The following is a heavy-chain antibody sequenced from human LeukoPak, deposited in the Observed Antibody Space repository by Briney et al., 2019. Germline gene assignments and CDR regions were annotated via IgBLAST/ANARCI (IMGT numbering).Heavy chain of an antibody. CDR3: AKENSGTYLYYFDY. V-gene: IGHV3-23*01. CDR1: GFTFSNYA. CDR2: ISGGDGST. J-gene: IGHJ4*02. D-gene: IGHD1-26*01. Sequence: GGSLRLSCAASGFTFSNYAMSWVRQAPGKGLEWVSAISGGDGSTYYTDSVKGRFTISTDNSKNMLYLQMNSLRPEDTAVYYCAKENSGTYLYYFDYWGQGTLVTVSS.